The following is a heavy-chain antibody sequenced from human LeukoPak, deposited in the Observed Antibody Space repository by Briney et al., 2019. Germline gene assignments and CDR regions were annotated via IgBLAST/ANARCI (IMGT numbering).Heavy chain of an antibody. J-gene: IGHJ5*02. CDR2: IIPIFGTA. CDR1: GGTFSSYA. D-gene: IGHD1-26*01. CDR3: ARDLQWELGWFDP. V-gene: IGHV1-69*13. Sequence: ASVKVSCKASGGTFSSYAISWVRQAPGQGLEWMRGIIPIFGTANYAQKFQGRVTITADESTSTAYMELSSLRSEDTAVYYCARDLQWELGWFDPWGQGTLVTVSS.